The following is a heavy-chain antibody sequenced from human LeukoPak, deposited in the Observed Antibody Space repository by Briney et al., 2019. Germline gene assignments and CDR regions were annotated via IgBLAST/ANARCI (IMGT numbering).Heavy chain of an antibody. D-gene: IGHD4-23*01. CDR3: AREYGGNSLDK. CDR1: GFNFTNYA. J-gene: IGHJ4*02. Sequence: GGSLRLSYTASGFNFTNYAMSWVRQSPGKGLEWISSVGLTGGSIYYADSIKGRFTISRDNANNSVFLHMNSLRAEDTGVYYCAREYGGNSLDKWGQGVLVTVSS. V-gene: IGHV3-21*01. CDR2: VGLTGGSI.